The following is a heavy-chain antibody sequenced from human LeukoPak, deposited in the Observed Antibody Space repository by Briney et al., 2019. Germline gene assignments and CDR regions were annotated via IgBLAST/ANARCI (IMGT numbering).Heavy chain of an antibody. Sequence: GGSLRLSCAASGFTFSSYAMSWVRQAPGKGLEWVSAISGSGGNTYYAASVKGRFTISRDNSKNTLYLQMNSLRAEDTAVYYCATEKYLTVTTNYFDYWGQGTLVTVSS. J-gene: IGHJ4*02. CDR1: GFTFSSYA. V-gene: IGHV3-23*01. D-gene: IGHD4-17*01. CDR3: ATEKYLTVTTNYFDY. CDR2: ISGSGGNT.